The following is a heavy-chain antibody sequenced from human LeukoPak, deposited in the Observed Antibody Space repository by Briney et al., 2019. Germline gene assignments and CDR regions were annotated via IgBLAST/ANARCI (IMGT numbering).Heavy chain of an antibody. CDR3: ARDPIAVVGGGSFDY. D-gene: IGHD6-19*01. Sequence: GGSLRLSCAASGFTFSDHYIDWVRQAPGKGLEWVGRSRDKGNRYSTAYAASVRGRFTISRDDSKNSLYLQMNSLVAEDTAVYYCARDPIAVVGGGSFDYWGRGILVTVSS. V-gene: IGHV3-72*01. CDR1: GFTFSDHY. CDR2: SRDKGNRYST. J-gene: IGHJ4*02.